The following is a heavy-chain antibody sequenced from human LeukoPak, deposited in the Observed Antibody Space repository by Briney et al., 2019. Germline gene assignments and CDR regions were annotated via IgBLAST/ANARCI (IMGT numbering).Heavy chain of an antibody. Sequence: GGSLRLSCAASGAAFSKYGMKWVRQAAGAGLEYISGISRSGDITHYADSVKGRFTISRDNVKNTLYLQMNSLRAEDTALYYCATEGFYFWGPGTQVTVSS. J-gene: IGHJ4*02. CDR1: GAAFSKYG. CDR2: ISRSGDIT. V-gene: IGHV3-23*01. CDR3: ATEGFYF.